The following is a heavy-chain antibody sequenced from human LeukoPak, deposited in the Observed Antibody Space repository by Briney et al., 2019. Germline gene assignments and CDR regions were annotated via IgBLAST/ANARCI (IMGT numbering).Heavy chain of an antibody. J-gene: IGHJ4*02. CDR3: ARDLRSSGHH. V-gene: IGHV3-30-3*01. D-gene: IGHD3-22*01. CDR1: GFTFSSYA. Sequence: SGGSLRLSCAASGFTFSSYAMHWVRQAPGKGLEWVAVISYDGSNKYYADSVKGRFTISRGNSKNTLYLQMNSLRAEDTAVYYCARDLRSSGHHWGQGTLVTVSS. CDR2: ISYDGSNK.